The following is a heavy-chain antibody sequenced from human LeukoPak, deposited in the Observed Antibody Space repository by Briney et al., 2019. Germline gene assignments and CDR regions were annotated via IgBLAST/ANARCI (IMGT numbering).Heavy chain of an antibody. J-gene: IGHJ4*02. CDR3: ADESAAGFDH. CDR1: GFTVSSNY. D-gene: IGHD1-14*01. Sequence: GGSLRLSCAASGFTVSSNYMNWIRQAPGKGLEWVSVISGSGGNTYYADSVKGRFTISRDNSKNTLYLQIYSLRVEDTAVYYCADESAAGFDHWGQGTLVSVSS. V-gene: IGHV3-53*01. CDR2: ISGSGGNT.